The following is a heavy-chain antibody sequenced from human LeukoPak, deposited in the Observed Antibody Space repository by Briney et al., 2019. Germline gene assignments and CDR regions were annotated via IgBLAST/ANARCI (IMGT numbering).Heavy chain of an antibody. Sequence: GGTLRLSCAASGFTFSSYDMSWVRQAPGKGLEWVSGISGSGSTTKYADSVKGRFTISRDNSKNTLYLQMNSLRAEDTAVYYCAKETNCGGDCYPAGYYYYYYMDVWGKGTTVTISS. CDR2: ISGSGSTT. D-gene: IGHD2-21*02. V-gene: IGHV3-23*01. CDR1: GFTFSSYD. CDR3: AKETNCGGDCYPAGYYYYYYMDV. J-gene: IGHJ6*03.